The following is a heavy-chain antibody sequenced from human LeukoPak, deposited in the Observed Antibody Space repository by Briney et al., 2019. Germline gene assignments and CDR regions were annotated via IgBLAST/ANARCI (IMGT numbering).Heavy chain of an antibody. Sequence: SGGSLRLSCAASGFTFSSYAMSWVRQAPGKGLEWVAFIRYDGSNKYYADSVKGRFTISRDNSKNTLYLQMNSLRAEDTAVYYCAKGGGDYWGQGTLVTVSS. CDR1: GFTFSSYA. V-gene: IGHV3-30*02. D-gene: IGHD3-10*01. CDR3: AKGGGDY. CDR2: IRYDGSNK. J-gene: IGHJ4*02.